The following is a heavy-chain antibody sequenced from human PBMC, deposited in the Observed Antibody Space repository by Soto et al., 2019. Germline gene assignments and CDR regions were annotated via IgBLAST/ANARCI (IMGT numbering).Heavy chain of an antibody. CDR3: ARDTGFGELFFGY. CDR2: IYYSGST. J-gene: IGHJ4*02. Sequence: PSETLSLTCTVSGGSISSYYWSWIRQPPGKGLEWIGYIYYSGSTNYNPSLKSRVTISVDTSKNQFSLKLSSVTAADTAVYNCARDTGFGELFFGYWGQGTLVTVSS. V-gene: IGHV4-59*01. D-gene: IGHD3-10*01. CDR1: GGSISSYY.